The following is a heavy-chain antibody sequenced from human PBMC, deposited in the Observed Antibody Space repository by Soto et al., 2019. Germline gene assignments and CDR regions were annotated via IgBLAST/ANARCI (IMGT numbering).Heavy chain of an antibody. CDR2: IYHSGST. V-gene: IGHV4-30-2*01. CDR1: GASISSGGYS. CDR3: ARILIIGTTRGSYFDH. D-gene: IGHD1-20*01. J-gene: IGHJ4*02. Sequence: SETLSLTCAVSGASISSGGYSWSWIRQPPGKGLEWIGYIYHSGSTYYNPSLKSRVTISVDRSKNQFSLKLSSVTAEDTAVYYCARILIIGTTRGSYFDHWGQGTLVTVSS.